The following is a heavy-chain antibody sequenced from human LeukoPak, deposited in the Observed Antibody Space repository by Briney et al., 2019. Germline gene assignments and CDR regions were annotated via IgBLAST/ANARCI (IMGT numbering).Heavy chain of an antibody. V-gene: IGHV4-59*01. J-gene: IGHJ3*02. CDR2: IYYSGST. D-gene: IGHD1-1*01. CDR3: ARDTNDAFDI. Sequence: SETLSLTCTVSGGSISSYYWSWIRQPPGKGLEWIGYIYYSGSTNYNPSLKSRVTISVDTSKNQFSLKLSSVTAADTAVYYCARDTNDAFDIWGQETMVTVSS. CDR1: GGSISSYY.